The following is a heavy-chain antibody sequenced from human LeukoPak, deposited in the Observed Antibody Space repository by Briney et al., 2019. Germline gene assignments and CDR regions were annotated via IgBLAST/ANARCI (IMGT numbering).Heavy chain of an antibody. D-gene: IGHD2-15*01. CDR3: ARRQYCSGRNCYTNAMDV. J-gene: IGHJ6*02. V-gene: IGHV3-21*01. CDR1: GFTFSRYS. Sequence: GGSLRLSCAASGFTFSRYSMNWVRKATGKGPEWVSSISSSGSSISYADSVKGRFSISRDNAKTSLYLQMDSLRAEDTAVYYCARRQYCSGRNCYTNAMDVWGQGTTVTVSS. CDR2: ISSSGSSI.